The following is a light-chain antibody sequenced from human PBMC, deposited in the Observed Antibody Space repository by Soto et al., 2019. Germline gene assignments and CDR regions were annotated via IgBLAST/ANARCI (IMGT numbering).Light chain of an antibody. CDR3: RSYRSISTLV. CDR2: EVN. Sequence: QSALTQPASVSGPPGQSIVISGNGSSSDVGSYDLVSWYLQYPGKAPKLIIYEVNNRPSGVSSRFSGAKSGNTASLTISGLQAEDEADYYCRSYRSISTLVFGGGTKLTVL. CDR1: SSDVGSYDL. V-gene: IGLV2-14*02. J-gene: IGLJ2*01.